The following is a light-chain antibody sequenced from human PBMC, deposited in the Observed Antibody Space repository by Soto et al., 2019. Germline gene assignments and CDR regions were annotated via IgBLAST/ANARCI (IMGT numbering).Light chain of an antibody. Sequence: EIVLTQSPGTLSLSPEERATLSCRASQSVSSSYLAWYQQKSGQASRLLIYGASSRATGIPDRFSGSGSVTDFTLTISRLEPEDFAVYYCQQYGSSPLTFGGGTKVEIK. CDR1: QSVSSSY. J-gene: IGKJ4*01. CDR3: QQYGSSPLT. CDR2: GAS. V-gene: IGKV3-20*01.